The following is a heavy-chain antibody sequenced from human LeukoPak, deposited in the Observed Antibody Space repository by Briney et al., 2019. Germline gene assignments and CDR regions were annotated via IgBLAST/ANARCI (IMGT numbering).Heavy chain of an antibody. CDR2: ISTSSSYI. D-gene: IGHD4-11*01. CDR3: ARDQYPYYFDY. Sequence: GGSLRLSCAASGFTFSSYTMNWVRQAPGKGLEWVSSISTSSSYIYYADSVKGRFTISRDNAQNSLYLQMNSLRAEDTAVYYCARDQYPYYFDYWGRGTLVTVSS. J-gene: IGHJ4*02. CDR1: GFTFSSYT. V-gene: IGHV3-21*01.